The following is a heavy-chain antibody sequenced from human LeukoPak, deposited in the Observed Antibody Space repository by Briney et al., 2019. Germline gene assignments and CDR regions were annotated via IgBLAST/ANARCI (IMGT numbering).Heavy chain of an antibody. CDR3: ARTASITIFGVPFPGY. J-gene: IGHJ4*02. CDR2: INPNSGGT. Sequence: ASVKVSCKASGYTFTGYYMHWVRQAPGQGLEWMRWINPNSGGTNYAQKFQGRVTMTRDTSISTAYMELSRLRSDDTAVYYCARTASITIFGVPFPGYWGQGTLVTVSS. V-gene: IGHV1-2*02. D-gene: IGHD3-3*01. CDR1: GYTFTGYY.